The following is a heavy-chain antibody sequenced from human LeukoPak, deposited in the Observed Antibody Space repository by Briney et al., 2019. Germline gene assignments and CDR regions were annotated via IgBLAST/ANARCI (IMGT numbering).Heavy chain of an antibody. CDR1: GFTFSSYA. D-gene: IGHD2-15*01. J-gene: IGHJ4*02. Sequence: GGSLRLSCAASGFTFSSYAMSWVRQAPGKGLEWVSAISGSGGSTYYADSVKGRFTISRDNSKNTLYLQMNSLRAEDTAVYYCARDGGYCSGGSCYPLDYFDYWGQGTLVTVSS. V-gene: IGHV3-23*01. CDR3: ARDGGYCSGGSCYPLDYFDY. CDR2: ISGSGGST.